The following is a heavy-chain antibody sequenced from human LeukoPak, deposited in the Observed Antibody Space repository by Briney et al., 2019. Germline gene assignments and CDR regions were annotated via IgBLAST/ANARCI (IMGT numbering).Heavy chain of an antibody. CDR2: IYYSGST. Sequence: PSQTLSLTCTVSGGSISSGDYYWSWIRQPPGKGLEWIAYIYYSGSTYYNPSLKSRVTMSADTSKNQLSLTLSSVTAADTAVYYCARPYYYDSRIDPWGQGILVTVSS. V-gene: IGHV4-30-4*01. CDR3: ARPYYYDSRIDP. J-gene: IGHJ5*02. CDR1: GGSISSGDYY. D-gene: IGHD3-22*01.